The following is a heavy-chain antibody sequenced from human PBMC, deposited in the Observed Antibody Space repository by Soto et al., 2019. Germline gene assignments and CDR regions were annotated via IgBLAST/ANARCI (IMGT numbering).Heavy chain of an antibody. CDR1: GFTFSSYS. D-gene: IGHD1-7*01. Sequence: EVQLVESGGGLVKPGGSLRLSCAASGFTFSSYSMNWVRQAPGKGLEWVSSISSSSSYIYYADSVKGRFTISRDNAKNSLYLQMNSLRAEDTAVYYCARESGTTSLSVYYYYYYMDVWGKGTTVTVSS. CDR3: ARESGTTSLSVYYYYYYMDV. V-gene: IGHV3-21*01. CDR2: ISSSSSYI. J-gene: IGHJ6*03.